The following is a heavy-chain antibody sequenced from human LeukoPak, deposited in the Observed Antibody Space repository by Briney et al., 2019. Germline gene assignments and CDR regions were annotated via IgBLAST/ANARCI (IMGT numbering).Heavy chain of an antibody. D-gene: IGHD3-9*01. J-gene: IGHJ5*02. V-gene: IGHV3-48*01. CDR3: ARALRYFDWLSTSPEYNWFDP. CDR2: ISSSSSTI. Sequence: GGSLRLSCAACGFTFSSYSMNWVRQAPGKGLEWVSYISSSSSTIYYADSVKGRFTISRDNAKNSLYLQVNSLRAEDTAVYYCARALRYFDWLSTSPEYNWFDPWGQGTLVTVSS. CDR1: GFTFSSYS.